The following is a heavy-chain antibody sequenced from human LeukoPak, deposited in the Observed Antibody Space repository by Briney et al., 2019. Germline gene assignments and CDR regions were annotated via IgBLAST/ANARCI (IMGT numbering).Heavy chain of an antibody. Sequence: ASVKVSCKASGYTFTSYDINWVRQATGQGLEWMGWMNPNSGNTGYAQKFQGRVTMTRNTSISTAYMELSSLRSEDTAVYYCARSQAVAGTHPYYFDYWGQGTLVTVSS. CDR2: MNPNSGNT. CDR3: ARSQAVAGTHPYYFDY. D-gene: IGHD6-19*01. V-gene: IGHV1-8*01. CDR1: GYTFTSYD. J-gene: IGHJ4*02.